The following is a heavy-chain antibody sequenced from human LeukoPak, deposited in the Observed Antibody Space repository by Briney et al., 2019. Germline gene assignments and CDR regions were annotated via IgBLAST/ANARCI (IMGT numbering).Heavy chain of an antibody. Sequence: GGSLRLSCAASGFTFSTYEMNWVRQAPGKGLEWVSGISDSGGSTYYADSVKGRFIISRDNAKNSLYLQMNSLRAEDTAVYYCASAGRYTTFDYWGQGTLVTVSS. V-gene: IGHV3-48*03. J-gene: IGHJ4*02. CDR3: ASAGRYTTFDY. D-gene: IGHD1-1*01. CDR2: ISDSGGST. CDR1: GFTFSTYE.